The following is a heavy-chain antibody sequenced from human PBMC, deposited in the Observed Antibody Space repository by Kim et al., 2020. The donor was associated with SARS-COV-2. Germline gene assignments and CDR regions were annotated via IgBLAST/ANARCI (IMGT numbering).Heavy chain of an antibody. CDR3: ARAGGITIFGVVIHDPGYYYMDV. CDR2: INPSGGST. CDR1: GYTFTSYY. J-gene: IGHJ6*03. V-gene: IGHV1-46*01. D-gene: IGHD3-3*01. Sequence: ASVRVSCKASGYTFTSYYMHWVRQAPGQGLEWMGIINPSGGSTSYAQKFQGRVTMTRDTSTSTVYMELSSLRSEDTAVYYCARAGGITIFGVVIHDPGYYYMDVWGKGTTVTVSS.